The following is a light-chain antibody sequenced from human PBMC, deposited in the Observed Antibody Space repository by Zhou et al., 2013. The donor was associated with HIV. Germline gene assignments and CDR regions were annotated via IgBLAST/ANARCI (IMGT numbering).Light chain of an antibody. CDR3: QQYGNPLT. J-gene: IGKJ4*01. CDR1: QSVSSK. Sequence: EVVMTQSPATLSVSPGERATLSCRASQSVSSKLSWYQQKPGQAPRLLIYDASTRATGVPARFSGSGSGTEFTLNISRLEPKDSAVYYCQQYGNPLTFGGGTTVES. V-gene: IGKV3-15*01. CDR2: DAS.